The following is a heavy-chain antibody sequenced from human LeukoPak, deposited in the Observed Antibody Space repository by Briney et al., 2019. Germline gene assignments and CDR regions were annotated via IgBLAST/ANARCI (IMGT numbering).Heavy chain of an antibody. V-gene: IGHV4-59*02. CDR3: ARFIVGATGVFFDY. D-gene: IGHD1-26*01. CDR1: GGSVSSSY. Sequence: SETLSLTCTVSGGSVSSSYWSWIRQPPGKGLEWIGHIYYSGTTSGNTNYNPSLKSRVTISIDTSKNQFSLKLSSVTAADTAVYYCARFIVGATGVFFDYWGQGTLVTVSS. J-gene: IGHJ4*02. CDR2: IYYSGTT.